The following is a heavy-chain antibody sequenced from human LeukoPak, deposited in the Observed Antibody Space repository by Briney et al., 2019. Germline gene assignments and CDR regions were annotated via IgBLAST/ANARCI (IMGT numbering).Heavy chain of an antibody. CDR3: ARTAGNYYYYGMDV. V-gene: IGHV4-59*12. CDR1: GGSIGSYY. D-gene: IGHD6-19*01. J-gene: IGHJ6*02. Sequence: PSETLSLTCTVSGGSIGSYYWSWIRQPPGKGLEWIGYIYYSGSTYYNPSLKSRVTISVDTSKNQFSLKLSSVTAADTAVYYCARTAGNYYYYGMDVWGQGTTVTVSS. CDR2: IYYSGST.